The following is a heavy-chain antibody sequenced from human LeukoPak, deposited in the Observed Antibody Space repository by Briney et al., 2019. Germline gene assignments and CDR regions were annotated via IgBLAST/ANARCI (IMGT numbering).Heavy chain of an antibody. Sequence: SETLSLTCAVYGGSFSGYYWSWIRQPPGKGLEWIGEINHSGSTNYNPSLKSRATISVDTSKNQFSLKLSSVTAADTAVYYCARGTGTAGFWDYYYGMDVWGQGTTVTVSS. CDR1: GGSFSGYY. CDR3: ARGTGTAGFWDYYYGMDV. CDR2: INHSGST. V-gene: IGHV4-34*01. J-gene: IGHJ6*02. D-gene: IGHD1-1*01.